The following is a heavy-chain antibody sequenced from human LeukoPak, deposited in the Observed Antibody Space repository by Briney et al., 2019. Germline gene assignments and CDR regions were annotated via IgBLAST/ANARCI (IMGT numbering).Heavy chain of an antibody. CDR2: INPNSGGT. CDR1: GYTFTGYY. Sequence: VASVKVSCKASGYTFTGYYMHWVRQAPGQGLEWMGWINPNSGGTNYAQKFQGMVTMTRDTSISTAYMELSRLRSDDTAVYYCARDLVATSILGFDYWGQGTLVTVSS. V-gene: IGHV1-2*02. CDR3: ARDLVATSILGFDY. J-gene: IGHJ4*02. D-gene: IGHD5-12*01.